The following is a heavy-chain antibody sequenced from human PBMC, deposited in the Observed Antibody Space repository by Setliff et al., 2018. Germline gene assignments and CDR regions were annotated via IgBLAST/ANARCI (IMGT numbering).Heavy chain of an antibody. CDR1: GGTFTNYG. V-gene: IGHV1-69*05. CDR2: TIPLFGTT. D-gene: IGHD5-18*01. CDR3: AREGVDTRSSTDYRYYMDV. J-gene: IGHJ6*03. Sequence: GASVKVSCKASGGTFTNYGVSWVRQAPGQGLEWMGGTIPLFGTTDYAQKFHGRLTIITDESTSTASMELTSLTSDDTGVYYCAREGVDTRSSTDYRYYMDVWGKGTTVTVSS.